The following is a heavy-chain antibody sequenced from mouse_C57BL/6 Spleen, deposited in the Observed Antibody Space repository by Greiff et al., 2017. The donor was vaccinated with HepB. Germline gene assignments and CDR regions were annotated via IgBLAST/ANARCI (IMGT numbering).Heavy chain of an antibody. CDR3: ARWALREDYFDY. D-gene: IGHD1-1*01. Sequence: QVQLKESGPELVKPGASVKISCKASGYAFSSSWMNWVKQRPGKGLEWIGRIYPGDGDTNYNGKFKGKATLTADKSSSTAYMQLSSLTSEDSAVYFCARWALREDYFDYWGQGTTLTVSS. CDR2: IYPGDGDT. CDR1: GYAFSSSW. V-gene: IGHV1-82*01. J-gene: IGHJ2*01.